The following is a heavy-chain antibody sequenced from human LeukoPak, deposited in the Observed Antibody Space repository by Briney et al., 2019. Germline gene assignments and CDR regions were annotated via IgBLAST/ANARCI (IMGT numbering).Heavy chain of an antibody. CDR1: GGSFSGYY. Sequence: PSETLSLTCAVYGGSFSGYYWSWIRQPPGKGLEWIGEINHSGSTNYNPSLKSRVTISVDTSKNQFSLKLSSVTAADTAVYYCARTRGDFDWYGVSDYWGQGTLVTVSS. CDR3: ARTRGDFDWYGVSDY. D-gene: IGHD3-9*01. J-gene: IGHJ4*02. V-gene: IGHV4-34*01. CDR2: INHSGST.